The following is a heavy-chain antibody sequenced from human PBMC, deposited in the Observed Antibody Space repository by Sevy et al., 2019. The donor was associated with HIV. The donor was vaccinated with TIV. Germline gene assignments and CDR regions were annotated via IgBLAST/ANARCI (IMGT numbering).Heavy chain of an antibody. D-gene: IGHD5-18*01. Sequence: GGSLRLSCGASGFTFSSHGMHWVRQAPGKGLEWVATIWYDGSNKFYADSVKDRFIISRDSSKSTLFRQMSGLRVEDTAVYFCARDTDTADRLGRFDYWGQGTLATVSS. CDR2: IWYDGSNK. CDR1: GFTFSSHG. J-gene: IGHJ4*02. V-gene: IGHV3-33*08. CDR3: ARDTDTADRLGRFDY.